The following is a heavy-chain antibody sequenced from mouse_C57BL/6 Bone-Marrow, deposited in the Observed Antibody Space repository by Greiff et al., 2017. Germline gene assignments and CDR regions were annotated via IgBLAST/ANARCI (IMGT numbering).Heavy chain of an antibody. CDR1: GFTFSSYG. CDR3: ARHVERRGWFAY. Sequence: EVQLMESGGDLVKPGGSLKLSCAASGFTFSSYGMSWVRQTPDKRLEWVATISSGGSYTYYPDSVKGRFTIPRDNAKNAPYLQMSSLKSEDTAVYYGARHVERRGWFAYWGQGTLVSVSA. CDR2: ISSGGSYT. J-gene: IGHJ3*01. V-gene: IGHV5-6*01.